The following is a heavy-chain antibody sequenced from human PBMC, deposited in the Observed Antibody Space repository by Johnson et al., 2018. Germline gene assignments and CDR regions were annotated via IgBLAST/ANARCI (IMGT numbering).Heavy chain of an antibody. CDR3: ARGAREVAFGGVFAIDAFDI. CDR2: MNPNSGNT. Sequence: QVQLVESGAEVKKPGASVKVSCKASGYTFTSYDINWVRQATGQGLEWMGWMNPNSGNTGYAQKFQGRVTMTRNTSISTADMELSSLRSEDTAVLYCARGAREVAFGGVFAIDAFDIWGQGKMVTVSS. D-gene: IGHD3-16*02. CDR1: GYTFTSYD. V-gene: IGHV1-8*01. J-gene: IGHJ3*02.